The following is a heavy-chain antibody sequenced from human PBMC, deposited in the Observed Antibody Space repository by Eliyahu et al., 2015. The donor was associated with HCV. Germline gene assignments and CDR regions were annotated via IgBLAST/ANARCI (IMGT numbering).Heavy chain of an antibody. J-gene: IGHJ3*02. Sequence: EVQLVESGGGLVQPGRSLRLXCAASGFTLXXYAMHGVRQAPGKGLEWVSGISWNSGSIGYADSVKGRFTISRDNAKNSLYLQMNSLRAEDTALYYCAKDRRITVTTHLGAFDIWGQGTMVTVSS. D-gene: IGHD4-17*01. V-gene: IGHV3-9*01. CDR2: ISWNSGSI. CDR1: GFTLXXYA. CDR3: AKDRRITVTTHLGAFDI.